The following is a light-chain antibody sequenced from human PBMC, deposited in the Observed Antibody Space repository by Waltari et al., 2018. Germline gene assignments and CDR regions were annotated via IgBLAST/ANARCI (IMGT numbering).Light chain of an antibody. CDR1: SRHTNNI. CDR3: QTGGHGTWV. V-gene: IGLV4-69*01. CDR2: VNSDGSH. J-gene: IGLJ3*02. Sequence: QLVLPQSPSPSASLGASVNLTCSLDSRHTNNIVASPPRRPEKGPRYLMKVNSDGSHTKGDDIPDRFSGSSSGPERYLTISSLQSEDEADYYCQTGGHGTWVFGGGTKLTVV.